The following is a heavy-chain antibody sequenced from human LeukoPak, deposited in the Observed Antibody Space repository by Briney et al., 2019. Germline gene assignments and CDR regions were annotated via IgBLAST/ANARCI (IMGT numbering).Heavy chain of an antibody. Sequence: SETLSLTCTVSGGSISSGGYYWSWIRQHPGKGLEWIGYIYYSGSTYYNPSLKSRVTISVDTSKNQFSLKLSSVTAADAAVYYCARGDWGSRYSAYYFDYGGQGTLVTVSS. CDR3: ARGDWGSRYSAYYFDY. D-gene: IGHD7-27*01. V-gene: IGHV4-31*03. CDR1: GGSISSGGYY. J-gene: IGHJ4*02. CDR2: IYYSGST.